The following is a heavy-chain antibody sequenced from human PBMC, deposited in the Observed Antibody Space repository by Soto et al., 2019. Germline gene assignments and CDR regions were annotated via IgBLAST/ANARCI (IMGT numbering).Heavy chain of an antibody. CDR3: ARGRYFATTHRQWWYFDF. J-gene: IGHJ2*01. CDR1: GYNFITNG. V-gene: IGHV1-18*01. Sequence: ASVKVSCKASGYNFITNGINWVRQAPGQGLEWMGWISPANGDRKYAQKFKDRLTMTSEISTTTSYMELTNLRSDDTAAYFCARGRYFATTHRQWWYFDFWGRGTLVTVSS. D-gene: IGHD6-19*01. CDR2: ISPANGDR.